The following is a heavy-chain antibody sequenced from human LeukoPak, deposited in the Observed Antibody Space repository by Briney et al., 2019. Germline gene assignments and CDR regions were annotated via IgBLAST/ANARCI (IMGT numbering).Heavy chain of an antibody. Sequence: GGSLRLSCAASGFTFSSYWMHWVRQAPGKGLVWVSRINSDGSSTSYADSVKGRFTISRDNAKNTLYLQMNSLRAEDTAVYYCASLPSENYYDSSGYYGAWGQGTLVTVSS. J-gene: IGHJ5*02. CDR2: INSDGSST. CDR3: ASLPSENYYDSSGYYGA. V-gene: IGHV3-74*01. CDR1: GFTFSSYW. D-gene: IGHD3-22*01.